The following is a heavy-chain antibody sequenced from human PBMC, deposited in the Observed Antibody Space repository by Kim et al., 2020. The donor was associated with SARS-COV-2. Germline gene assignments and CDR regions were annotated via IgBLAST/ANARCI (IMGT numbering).Heavy chain of an antibody. Sequence: LKSRVTISVGTSKNQFSLKLSSVTAADTAVYYCARGGWMGEQQLKNWFDPWGQGTLVTVSS. V-gene: IGHV4-30-2*05. CDR3: ARGGWMGEQQLKNWFDP. J-gene: IGHJ5*02. D-gene: IGHD6-13*01.